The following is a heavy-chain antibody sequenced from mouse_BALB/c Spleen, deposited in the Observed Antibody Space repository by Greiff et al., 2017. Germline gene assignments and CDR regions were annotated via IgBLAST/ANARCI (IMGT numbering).Heavy chain of an antibody. J-gene: IGHJ3*01. V-gene: IGHV1S34*01. D-gene: IGHD1-2*01. CDR3: ARGPTAAWFAD. Sequence: LVKTGASVKISCKASGYSFTGYYMNWVKQSHGKSLEWIGYISCYNGATSYNQKFKGKATFTVDTSSSTAYMQFNSLTSEDSAVYYCARGPTAAWFADWGQGTLVTVSA. CDR1: GYSFTGYY. CDR2: ISCYNGAT.